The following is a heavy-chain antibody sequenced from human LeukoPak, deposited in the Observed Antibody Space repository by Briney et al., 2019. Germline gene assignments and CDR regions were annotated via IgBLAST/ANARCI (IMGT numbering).Heavy chain of an antibody. CDR3: ARDWHSSGLYYFDY. D-gene: IGHD6-19*01. V-gene: IGHV1-2*02. CDR2: INPNGGGT. J-gene: IGHJ4*02. Sequence: ASVKVSCKASGYTFTDYYIHWVRQAPGQGLEWMAWINPNGGGTGYSQKFQGRVTVTRDTSNTTVYMELTNLRSDDTALYYCARDWHSSGLYYFDYWGQGTLVTVSS. CDR1: GYTFTDYY.